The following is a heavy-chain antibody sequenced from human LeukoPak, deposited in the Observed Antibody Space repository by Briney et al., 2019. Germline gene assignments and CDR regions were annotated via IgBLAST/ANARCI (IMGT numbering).Heavy chain of an antibody. Sequence: SETLSLTCTVSGGSISSHHWSWIRQPAGKGLEWVGRMSTSGSTNYNPSLKNRVTMSIDTSKNQFSLKLKSVTAADTAVYYCARGRWELLNFDYWGQGILVTVSS. V-gene: IGHV4-4*07. CDR2: MSTSGST. D-gene: IGHD1-26*01. CDR1: GGSISSHH. J-gene: IGHJ4*02. CDR3: ARGRWELLNFDY.